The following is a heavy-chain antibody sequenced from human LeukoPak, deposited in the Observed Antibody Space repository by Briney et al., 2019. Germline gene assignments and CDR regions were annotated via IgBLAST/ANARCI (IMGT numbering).Heavy chain of an antibody. CDR3: AKSWGIGY. Sequence: GGSLRLSCAASRFTFSNYGVNWVRQAPGKGLEWVSAISGSGGSTYYADSVKGRFTISRDNSKNTLYLQMNSLRAEDTAVYYCAKSWGIGYWGQGTLVTVSS. J-gene: IGHJ4*02. CDR2: ISGSGGST. V-gene: IGHV3-23*01. CDR1: RFTFSNYG. D-gene: IGHD7-27*01.